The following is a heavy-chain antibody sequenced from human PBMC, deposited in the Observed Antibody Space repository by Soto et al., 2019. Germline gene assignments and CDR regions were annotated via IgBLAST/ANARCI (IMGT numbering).Heavy chain of an antibody. J-gene: IGHJ4*02. CDR3: ARGRGYYYGRSGYYFDQ. CDR1: GGSISSGGYS. D-gene: IGHD3-22*01. V-gene: IGHV4-30-2*01. Sequence: SETLSLTCAVSGGSISSGGYSWSWIRQPPEKGLECIGYIYHSGSTYYNPSLKSRVTISVDRSKNQFSLKLSSVTAADTAVYYCARGRGYYYGRSGYYFDQWGQGALVTVSS. CDR2: IYHSGST.